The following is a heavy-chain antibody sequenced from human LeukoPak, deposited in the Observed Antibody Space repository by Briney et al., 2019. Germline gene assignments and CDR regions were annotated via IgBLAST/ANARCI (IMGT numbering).Heavy chain of an antibody. J-gene: IGHJ4*02. CDR2: IHSGGTT. CDR3: ARERRYCSGDNCYSGLDY. Sequence: PGGSLRLSCAVSGFTVSSNYMSWVRQAPGKGLEWVSLIHSGGTTDYADSVKDRFSISRDYYKNTVNLQINSLRAEDTAVYYCARERRYCSGDNCYSGLDYWGQGTQVTVSS. V-gene: IGHV3-53*01. D-gene: IGHD2-15*01. CDR1: GFTVSSNY.